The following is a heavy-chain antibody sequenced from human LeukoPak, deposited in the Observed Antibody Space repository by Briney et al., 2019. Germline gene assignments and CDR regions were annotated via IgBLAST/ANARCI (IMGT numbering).Heavy chain of an antibody. CDR1: GGTFSSYA. Sequence: SVKVSCKASGGTFSSYAISRVRQAPGQGLEWMGRIIPILGIANYAQKFQGRVTITADKSTSTAYMELSSLRSEDTAVYYCARSSDIVVVPAAMSYYYYYGMDVWGQGTTVTVSS. J-gene: IGHJ6*02. D-gene: IGHD2-2*01. CDR2: IIPILGIA. V-gene: IGHV1-69*04. CDR3: ARSSDIVVVPAAMSYYYYYGMDV.